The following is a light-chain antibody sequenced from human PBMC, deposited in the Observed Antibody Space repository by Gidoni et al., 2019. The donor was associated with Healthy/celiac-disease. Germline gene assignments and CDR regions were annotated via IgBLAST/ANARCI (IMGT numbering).Light chain of an antibody. V-gene: IGLV2-14*01. CDR3: SSYTSSSTPLYV. Sequence: QSAMTQPASVSGYPGQSITISCTGTSSDVGGYNYVSWYQQHPGKAPKLMIYEVSNRHSGVSNRFSGSKSGNTASLTISGLQAEDEADYYCSSYTSSSTPLYVFGTGTKVTVL. CDR1: SSDVGGYNY. J-gene: IGLJ1*01. CDR2: EVS.